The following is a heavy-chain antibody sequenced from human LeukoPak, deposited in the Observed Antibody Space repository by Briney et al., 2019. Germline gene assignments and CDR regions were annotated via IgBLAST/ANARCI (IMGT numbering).Heavy chain of an antibody. Sequence: GGSLRLSCAASGFFFSNNAMSWVRQAPGKGLEWVSSLDTTGASTFFADSVRGRFIVSRDDSKNTVFLQMNSLRAEDTAVYFCARDLSYGSGEFWGQGTLVTVSS. CDR2: LDTTGAST. CDR3: ARDLSYGSGEF. V-gene: IGHV3-23*01. D-gene: IGHD3-10*01. J-gene: IGHJ4*02. CDR1: GFFFSNNA.